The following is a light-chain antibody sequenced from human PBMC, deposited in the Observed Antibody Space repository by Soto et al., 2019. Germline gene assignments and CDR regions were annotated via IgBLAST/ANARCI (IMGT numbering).Light chain of an antibody. CDR2: XTS. V-gene: IGKV1-6*01. CDR3: LQDINYPWT. CDR1: QGSGNS. J-gene: IGKJ1*01. Sequence: AIQMTQSPSSLSASVGDRVTISCGASQGSGNSLVWYHQKPXXPXXXXXXXTSNLQSGVPPRFSGSGSGTDFTLAISSLQPEDSATYYCLQDINYPWTFGQGTKV.